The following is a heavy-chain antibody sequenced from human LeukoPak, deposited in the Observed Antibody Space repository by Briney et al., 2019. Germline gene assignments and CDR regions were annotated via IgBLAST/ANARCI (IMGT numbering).Heavy chain of an antibody. D-gene: IGHD3-10*01. Sequence: PSETLSLTCTVSGYSISSGYYWGWIRQPPGKGLEWIGSIYHSGSTYYNPSLKSRVTISVDTSKNQFSLKLSSVTAADTAVYYWARDTMVLDYWGQGTLVTVSS. V-gene: IGHV4-38-2*02. CDR1: GYSISSGYY. J-gene: IGHJ4*02. CDR2: IYHSGST. CDR3: ARDTMVLDY.